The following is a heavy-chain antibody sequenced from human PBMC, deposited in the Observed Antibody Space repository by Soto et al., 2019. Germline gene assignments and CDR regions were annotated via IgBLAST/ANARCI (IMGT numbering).Heavy chain of an antibody. Sequence: SETLSLTCTVSGGSISSYYWSWIRQPAGKXLEWIGRIYTSGSTNYNPSLKSRVTMSVDTSKNQFSLKLSSVTAADTAVYYCARDGPYYDFWSGYYEALAPYYFDYWGQGTLVTVCS. CDR3: ARDGPYYDFWSGYYEALAPYYFDY. D-gene: IGHD3-3*01. CDR2: IYTSGST. V-gene: IGHV4-4*07. CDR1: GGSISSYY. J-gene: IGHJ4*02.